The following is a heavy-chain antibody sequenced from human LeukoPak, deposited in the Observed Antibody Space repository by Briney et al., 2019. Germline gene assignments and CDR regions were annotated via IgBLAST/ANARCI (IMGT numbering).Heavy chain of an antibody. J-gene: IGHJ2*01. CDR1: GFTFSSYA. CDR2: IRGSGGST. D-gene: IGHD3-10*01. Sequence: GGSLRLSCAASGFTFSSYAMSWVRQAPGKGLEWVSAIRGSGGSTYYADSVKGRFTISRDNSKNTLYLQMNSLRAEDTAVYYCAKGFYGSGSYRYWYFDLWGRGTLVTVSS. V-gene: IGHV3-23*01. CDR3: AKGFYGSGSYRYWYFDL.